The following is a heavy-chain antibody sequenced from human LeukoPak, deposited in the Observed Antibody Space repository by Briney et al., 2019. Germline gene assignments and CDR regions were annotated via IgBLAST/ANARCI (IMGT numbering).Heavy chain of an antibody. Sequence: GGSLRLSCAASGFTFSSYSMNWVRQSPGKGLEWIGRIKSKSDGGTADYAAPVKGRFTISRDDSKNTLYLQMNSLKTEDTAVYCCTTVPYNSGWSFDYWGQGTLVTVSS. V-gene: IGHV3-15*01. CDR3: TTVPYNSGWSFDY. D-gene: IGHD6-19*01. J-gene: IGHJ4*02. CDR1: GFTFSSYS. CDR2: IKSKSDGGTA.